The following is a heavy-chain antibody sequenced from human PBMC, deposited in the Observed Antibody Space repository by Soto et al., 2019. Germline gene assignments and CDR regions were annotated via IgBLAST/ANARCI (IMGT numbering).Heavy chain of an antibody. D-gene: IGHD4-17*01. CDR3: ARGMTTVTTLDX. CDR2: IYHSGST. V-gene: IGHV4-30-2*01. J-gene: IGHJ4*02. CDR1: GGSISSGGYS. Sequence: SETLSLTCAVSGGSISSGGYSWSWIRQPPGKGLEWIGYIYHSGSTYYNPSLKSRVTISLDRSKKQFSLKLSSVTAAETAVYYCARGMTTVTTLDXWGQGTLVTVSS.